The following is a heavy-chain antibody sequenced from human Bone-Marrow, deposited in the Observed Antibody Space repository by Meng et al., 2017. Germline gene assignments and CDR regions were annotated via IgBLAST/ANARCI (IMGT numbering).Heavy chain of an antibody. V-gene: IGHV7-4-1*02. CDR1: GYTFTSYS. CDR3: ARLSWGVTGNDY. Sequence: QVQLVQSGSELKKPGASVKISCKASGYTFTSYSMNWVRQVPGQGLEWMGWINTNTGNPTYARGFAGRFVFFLDTSVSTAYLQISSLKAEDTAMYYCARLSWGVTGNDYWGQGTLVTASS. D-gene: IGHD6-19*01. J-gene: IGHJ4*02. CDR2: INTNTGNP.